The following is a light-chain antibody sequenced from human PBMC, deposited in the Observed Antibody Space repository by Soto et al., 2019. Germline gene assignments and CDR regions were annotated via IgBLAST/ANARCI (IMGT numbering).Light chain of an antibody. CDR2: GAS. CDR1: QSVSSN. Sequence: EIVMTQSPATLSVSPGERATLSCRASQSVSSNLAWYQQKPGQAPRLLIPGASTRATGIPARFSGSGSGTAFTLTISSLRSEDFAVYYWQEYNNWPRTFGQGTMLEIK. CDR3: QEYNNWPRT. V-gene: IGKV3-15*01. J-gene: IGKJ2*01.